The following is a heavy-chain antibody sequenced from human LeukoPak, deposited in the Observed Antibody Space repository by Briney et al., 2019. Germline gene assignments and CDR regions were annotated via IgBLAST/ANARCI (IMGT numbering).Heavy chain of an antibody. CDR3: ARGGLDWLLYSQFDY. CDR1: GFTFSNYA. CDR2: TSATGGST. D-gene: IGHD3-9*01. J-gene: IGHJ4*02. V-gene: IGHV3-23*01. Sequence: GGSLRLSCVASGFTFSNYAMIWVRQAPGKGLEWVLATSATGGSTYHADSVKGRFTISRDNSKKTLYLQMNSLTVEDTAVYYCARGGLDWLLYSQFDYWGQGTLVTASS.